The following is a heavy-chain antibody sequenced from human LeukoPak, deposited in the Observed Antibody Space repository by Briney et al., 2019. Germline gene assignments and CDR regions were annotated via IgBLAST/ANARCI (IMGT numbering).Heavy chain of an antibody. CDR3: ARHRAYTYAFYGGNPLDY. CDR2: INHSGST. D-gene: IGHD4-23*01. J-gene: IGHJ4*02. Sequence: SETLSLTCGVYDGSFSGYSWSWIRQSPDKGLEWIGEINHSGSTNYSPSLQSRVTISIDTSKKQFSMMLSSVTAADTAVYYCARHRAYTYAFYGGNPLDYWGQGTVVTVSS. CDR1: DGSFSGYS. V-gene: IGHV4-34*01.